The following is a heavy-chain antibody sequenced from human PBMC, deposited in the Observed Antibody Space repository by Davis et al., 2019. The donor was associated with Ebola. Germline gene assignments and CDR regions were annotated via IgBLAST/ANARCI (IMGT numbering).Heavy chain of an antibody. J-gene: IGHJ5*02. Sequence: PSETLSLTCAVYGGSFSGYYWSWIRQPPGKGLEWIGEINHSGSTNYNPSLKSRVTISVDTSKNQFSLKLSSVTAADTAVYYCARLPVPGSGWFGWFDPWGQGTLVTVSS. CDR3: ARLPVPGSGWFGWFDP. CDR1: GGSFSGYY. CDR2: INHSGST. V-gene: IGHV4-34*01. D-gene: IGHD6-19*01.